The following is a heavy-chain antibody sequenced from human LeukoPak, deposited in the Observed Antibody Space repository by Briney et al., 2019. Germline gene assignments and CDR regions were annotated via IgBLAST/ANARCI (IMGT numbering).Heavy chain of an antibody. CDR3: GSGAAAGSYFDY. CDR1: GGSISSYY. V-gene: IGHV4-59*01. CDR2: IYYSGST. J-gene: IGHJ4*01. D-gene: IGHD6-13*01. Sequence: PSETLSLTCTVSGGSISSYYWSWIRQPPGKGLEWIGYIYYSGSTNYNPSLKSRVTISVDTSKNQFSLKLSSVTAADTAVYYCGSGAAAGSYFDYWGQEPWSPSPQ.